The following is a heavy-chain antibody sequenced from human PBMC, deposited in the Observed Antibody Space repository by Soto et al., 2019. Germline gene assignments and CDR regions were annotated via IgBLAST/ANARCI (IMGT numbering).Heavy chain of an antibody. Sequence: SQTLSLTCVGSGDTVSSNSVAWNWVRQSPSRGLEWLGRTYYRSRWYSDYAVSVRSRIDINADTSKNQVSLQLNSVTPEDTAVYYCATGGCSSTSCYTWGYYYYYGMDVWGQGTTVTVSS. D-gene: IGHD2-2*02. CDR2: TYYRSRWYS. J-gene: IGHJ6*02. V-gene: IGHV6-1*01. CDR1: GDTVSSNSVA. CDR3: ATGGCSSTSCYTWGYYYYYGMDV.